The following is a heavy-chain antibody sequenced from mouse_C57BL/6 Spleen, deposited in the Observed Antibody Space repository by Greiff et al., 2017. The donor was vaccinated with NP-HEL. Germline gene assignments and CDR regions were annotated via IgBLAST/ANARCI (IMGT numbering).Heavy chain of an antibody. V-gene: IGHV5-9*01. CDR1: GFTFSSYT. CDR3: AIQGDAMDY. J-gene: IGHJ4*01. CDR2: ISGGGGNT. Sequence: EVKLMESGGGLVKPGGSLKLSCAASGFTFSSYTMSWVRQTPEKRLEWVATISGGGGNTYYPDSVKGRFTISRDNAKNTLYLQMSSLRSEDTALYYCAIQGDAMDYWGQGTSVTVSS.